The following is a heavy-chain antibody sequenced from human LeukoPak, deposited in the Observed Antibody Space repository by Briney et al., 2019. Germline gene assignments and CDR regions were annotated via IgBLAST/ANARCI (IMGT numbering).Heavy chain of an antibody. CDR1: GGSINSNTYY. CDR3: ARRSRSGFSDY. Sequence: SETLSLTCAVSGGSINSNTYYWGWIRQPPGKGLEWIGSVYSSGSTYYNPSLKSRVAISADTSKNQFSLRLSSVTAPDTAVYYCARRSRSGFSDYWGQGTLVTVSS. J-gene: IGHJ4*02. V-gene: IGHV4-39*01. D-gene: IGHD3-10*01. CDR2: VYSSGST.